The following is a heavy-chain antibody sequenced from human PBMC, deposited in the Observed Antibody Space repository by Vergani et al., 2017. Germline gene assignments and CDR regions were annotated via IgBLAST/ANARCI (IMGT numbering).Heavy chain of an antibody. D-gene: IGHD3-22*01. Sequence: QVQLVESGGGVVQPGRSLRLSCETSGFMFNNYGMHWVRQAPGKGLEWVAVISSDGSNKHYADSVKGRFTISRDNSQNTLYLQMDSLTAEDTAIYFCVNGYYYDQSGVASFDYWGQGTMVTVSS. CDR1: GFMFNNYG. V-gene: IGHV3-30*18. CDR3: VNGYYYDQSGVASFDY. J-gene: IGHJ4*02. CDR2: ISSDGSNK.